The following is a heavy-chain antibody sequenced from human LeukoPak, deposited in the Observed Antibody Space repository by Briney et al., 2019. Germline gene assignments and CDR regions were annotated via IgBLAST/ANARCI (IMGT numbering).Heavy chain of an antibody. CDR2: IYHSGST. V-gene: IGHV4-30-2*01. J-gene: IGHJ6*02. CDR3: ARDRLGYYYGMDV. CDR1: GGSISSGSYY. Sequence: SQTLSLTCTVSGGSISSGSYYWSWIRQPAGRGLEWIGYIYHSGSTYYNPSLKSRVTISVDRSKNQFSLKLSSVTAADTAVYYCARDRLGYYYGMDVWGQGTTVTVSS. D-gene: IGHD4-11*01.